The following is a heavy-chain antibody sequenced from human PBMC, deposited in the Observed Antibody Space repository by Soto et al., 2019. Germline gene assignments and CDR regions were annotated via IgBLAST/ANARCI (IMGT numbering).Heavy chain of an antibody. V-gene: IGHV3-23*01. Sequence: EVQLLESGGGLVQPGGSLRLSCAASGFTFSSYAMTWVRKAPGKGLEWVSAISGSGITTYYADSVKGRFTISRDNSKNTLYLQMNSLRAEDTAVYYCAKDRGYSYGYDAFDIWGQGTMVTVSS. CDR2: ISGSGITT. CDR3: AKDRGYSYGYDAFDI. J-gene: IGHJ3*02. CDR1: GFTFSSYA. D-gene: IGHD5-18*01.